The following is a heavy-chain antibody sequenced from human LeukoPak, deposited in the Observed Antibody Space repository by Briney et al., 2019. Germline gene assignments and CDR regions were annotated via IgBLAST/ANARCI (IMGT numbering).Heavy chain of an antibody. CDR3: ARSRDGYNLGY. V-gene: IGHV4-59*01. CDR1: GGFISYYY. Sequence: ASETLSLTCNVSGGFISYYYWTWIRQPPGRGLEWIGSISNSGSTNYNPSLKSRVTISVDTSKNQISLKLSSVTAADTAVYYCARSRDGYNLGYWGQGTLVTVSS. CDR2: ISNSGST. D-gene: IGHD5-24*01. J-gene: IGHJ4*02.